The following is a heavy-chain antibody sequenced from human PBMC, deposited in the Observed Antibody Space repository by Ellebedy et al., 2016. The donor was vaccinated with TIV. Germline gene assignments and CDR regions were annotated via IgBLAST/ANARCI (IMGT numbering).Heavy chain of an antibody. CDR3: ATLLSHLDY. Sequence: AASVKVSCKVFGYTLSELSMHWVRQAPGKGLEWMGGFDPEDGETIDAQKFQGRVTMTEDTSTDTAYMELSSLRSEDTAVYYCATLLSHLDYWGQGTLVTVSS. D-gene: IGHD3-16*02. CDR2: FDPEDGET. V-gene: IGHV1-24*01. J-gene: IGHJ4*02. CDR1: GYTLSELS.